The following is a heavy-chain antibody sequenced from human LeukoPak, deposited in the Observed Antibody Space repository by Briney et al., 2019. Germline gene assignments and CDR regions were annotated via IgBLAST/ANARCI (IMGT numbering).Heavy chain of an antibody. J-gene: IGHJ3*02. V-gene: IGHV3-21*01. D-gene: IGHD7-27*01. CDR2: ISSSGSYI. CDR1: GFTFSSYS. CDR3: ARDQTGAWPHDAFDI. Sequence: PGGSLRLSCAASGFTFSSYSMNWVRQAPGKGLEWVSSISSSGSYIYYADSVKARFTISRDNAKSALYLHMNSLRAEDTAVYYCARDQTGAWPHDAFDIWGQGTMVTVSS.